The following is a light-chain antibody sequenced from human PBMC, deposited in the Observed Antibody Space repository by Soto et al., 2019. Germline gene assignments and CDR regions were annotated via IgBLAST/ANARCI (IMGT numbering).Light chain of an antibody. Sequence: IVLTHSPDTLSLCPWEIATLSCRASQSVSNNYLDWYQQKAGQAPRPLIYAASSRARGVPDRFRGSGSGTDFSLTISRLEPEDFAVYYCQQYSGTPWTFGQGTKVDIK. CDR1: QSVSNNY. CDR2: AAS. J-gene: IGKJ1*01. V-gene: IGKV3-20*01. CDR3: QQYSGTPWT.